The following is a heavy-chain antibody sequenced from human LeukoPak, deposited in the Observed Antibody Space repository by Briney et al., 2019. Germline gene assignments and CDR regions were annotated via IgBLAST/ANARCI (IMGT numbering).Heavy chain of an antibody. D-gene: IGHD3-10*02. J-gene: IGHJ5*02. V-gene: IGHV3-23*01. CDR2: ISGSGGST. CDR1: GFTFCSYA. CDR3: AKDVRGKFDP. Sequence: PGGSLRLSCAASGFTFCSYAMSWVREAPGKGLECVSAISGSGGSTYYTDSVKGRFTISIDNSKNTLYLQVNILRAEDTAVYYCAKDVRGKFDPWGQGTLVTVSS.